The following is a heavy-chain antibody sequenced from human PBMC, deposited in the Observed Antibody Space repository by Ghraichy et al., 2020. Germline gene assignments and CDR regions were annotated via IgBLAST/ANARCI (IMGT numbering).Heavy chain of an antibody. CDR1: GFTFSSYG. J-gene: IGHJ3*02. CDR2: ISYDGSNK. D-gene: IGHD5-24*01. V-gene: IGHV3-30*18. Sequence: GGSLRLSCAASGFTFSSYGMHWVRQAPGKGLEWVAVISYDGSNKYYADSVKGRFTISRDNSKNTLYLQMNSLRAEDTAVYYCAKPLGRWLQQPPADAFDIWGQGTMVTVSS. CDR3: AKPLGRWLQQPPADAFDI.